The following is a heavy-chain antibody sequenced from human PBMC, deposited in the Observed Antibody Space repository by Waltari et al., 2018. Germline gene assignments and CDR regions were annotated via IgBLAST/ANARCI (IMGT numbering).Heavy chain of an antibody. CDR1: GVSITSNRHY. D-gene: IGHD5-12*01. CDR2: MSYRGTT. Sequence: QLQLQESGPGLVKPSETLSLTCSVSGVSITSNRHYWGWIRQPPGQGPEWLATMSYRGTTYSSPSLKSRLTISRDTSKNQLSLKLGSVTAADTAVYYCATYIGASVGTAAFDVWGQGTMVSVSS. CDR3: ATYIGASVGTAAFDV. V-gene: IGHV4-39*01. J-gene: IGHJ3*01.